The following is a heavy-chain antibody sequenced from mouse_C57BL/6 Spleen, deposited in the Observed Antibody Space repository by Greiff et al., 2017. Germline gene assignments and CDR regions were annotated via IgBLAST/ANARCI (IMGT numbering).Heavy chain of an antibody. J-gene: IGHJ4*01. V-gene: IGHV5-15*01. CDR1: GFTFSDYG. CDR3: ARMFTTVVASDYYAMDY. Sequence: EVKLMESGGGLVQPGGSLKLSCAASGFTFSDYGMAWVRQAPRKGPEWVAFISNLAYSIYYADTVTGRFTISRENAKNTLYLEMSSLRSEDTTMYYCARMFTTVVASDYYAMDYWGQGTSVTVSS. D-gene: IGHD1-1*01. CDR2: ISNLAYSI.